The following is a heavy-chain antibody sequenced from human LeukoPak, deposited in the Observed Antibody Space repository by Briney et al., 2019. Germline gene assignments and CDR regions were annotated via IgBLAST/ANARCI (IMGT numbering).Heavy chain of an antibody. Sequence: SVKVSCKASGGTFSSYAISWVRQAPGQGLEWMGGIIPIFGTANYAQKFQGRVTITADESTSTAYMELSSLRSEDTAVYYCARSDIVVVPAAYYYYYMDVWGKGTTVTISS. D-gene: IGHD2-2*01. CDR3: ARSDIVVVPAAYYYYYMDV. CDR2: IIPIFGTA. CDR1: GGTFSSYA. J-gene: IGHJ6*03. V-gene: IGHV1-69*13.